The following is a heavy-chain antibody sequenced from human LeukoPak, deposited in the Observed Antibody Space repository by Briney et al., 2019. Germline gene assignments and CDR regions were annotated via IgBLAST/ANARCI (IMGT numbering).Heavy chain of an antibody. Sequence: GGSLRLSCAASGFTFSSYAMHWVRQPPGKGLVWVAVISYDGSNKYYADSVKGRFTISRDKSKNTLYLQITSLRAEDTAVYYCARARISSWYVGYFELWGRGTLVTVSS. CDR2: ISYDGSNK. CDR3: ARARISSWYVGYFEL. J-gene: IGHJ2*01. V-gene: IGHV3-30-3*01. D-gene: IGHD6-13*01. CDR1: GFTFSSYA.